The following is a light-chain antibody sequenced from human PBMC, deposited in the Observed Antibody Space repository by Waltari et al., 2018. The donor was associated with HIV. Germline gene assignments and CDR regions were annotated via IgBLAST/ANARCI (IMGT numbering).Light chain of an antibody. CDR3: SSYTSYARLV. CDR2: DVS. V-gene: IGLV2-14*01. CDR1: SVPITDFST. J-gene: IGLJ1*01. Sequence: QTALPQPASVSGSPGQSITIPCTRSSVPITDFSTVSWFQHHPGQPTKLNMFDVSVRPSGVSNLFSGSKSGSTASLTISGLQTEDEADYYCSSYTSYARLVCGTGTRVTV.